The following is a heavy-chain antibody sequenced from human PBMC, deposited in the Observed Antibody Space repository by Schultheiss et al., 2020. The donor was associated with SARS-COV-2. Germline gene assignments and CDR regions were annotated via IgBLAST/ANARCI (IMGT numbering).Heavy chain of an antibody. CDR3: ARPLWPRYYYYYYGMDV. Sequence: SETLSLTCTVSGGSISSGGYYWTWIRQHPGKGLEWIGEINHSGSTNYNPSLKSRVTISVDTSKNQFSLKLSSVTAADTAVYYCARPLWPRYYYYYYGMDVWGQGTTVTVSS. V-gene: IGHV4-39*07. CDR1: GGSISSGGYY. D-gene: IGHD3-10*01. J-gene: IGHJ6*02. CDR2: INHSGST.